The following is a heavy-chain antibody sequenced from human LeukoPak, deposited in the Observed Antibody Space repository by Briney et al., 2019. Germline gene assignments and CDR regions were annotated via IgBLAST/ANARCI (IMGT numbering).Heavy chain of an antibody. V-gene: IGHV4-59*01. CDR2: IYYSGST. CDR3: ARGDFDWFYYFDY. J-gene: IGHJ4*02. Sequence: SETLSLTCTVSGGSISSYYWSWIRQPPGKGLEWIGYIYYSGSTNYNPSLKSRVTISVDTSKNQFSLKLSSVTAADTAVYYCARGDFDWFYYFDYWGQGTLVTVSS. D-gene: IGHD3-9*01. CDR1: GGSISSYY.